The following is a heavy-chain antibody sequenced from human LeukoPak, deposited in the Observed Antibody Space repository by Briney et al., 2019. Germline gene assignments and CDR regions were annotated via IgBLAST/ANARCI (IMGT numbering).Heavy chain of an antibody. Sequence: GGSLRLSCAVSGFTFSAYAMSWVRQAPGKGLEWVSAMSGSGGMTYYADSLKGRFSTSRDNSKNTLHLQMNSLRAEDTAVYYCAKGAMPYYDGSGYNYFDYWGQGTPVTVSS. CDR2: MSGSGGMT. CDR3: AKGAMPYYDGSGYNYFDY. D-gene: IGHD3-22*01. V-gene: IGHV3-23*01. J-gene: IGHJ4*02. CDR1: GFTFSAYA.